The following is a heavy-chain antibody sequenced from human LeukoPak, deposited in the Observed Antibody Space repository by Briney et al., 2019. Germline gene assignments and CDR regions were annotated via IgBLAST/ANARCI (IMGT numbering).Heavy chain of an antibody. V-gene: IGHV3-30*01. CDR2: ISYDGSYK. D-gene: IGHD6-13*01. CDR1: GFTLSSYI. Sequence: GGSLRLSCAASGFTLSSYIMHWVRQAPGKGLEWVAVISYDGSYKYYADSVKGRFTISRDNSKNTLYLQMNSLRAEDTAVYYCARDLIAAAGTQGGWGQGTLVTVSS. CDR3: ARDLIAAAGTQGG. J-gene: IGHJ4*02.